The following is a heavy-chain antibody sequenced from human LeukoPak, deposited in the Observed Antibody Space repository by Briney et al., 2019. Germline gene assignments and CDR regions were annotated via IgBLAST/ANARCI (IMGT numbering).Heavy chain of an antibody. V-gene: IGHV3-23*01. J-gene: IGHJ3*02. Sequence: GGSLRLSCAASGFTFSSYAMSWVRQAPGKGLEWVSAISGSGGGTYYADSVKGRFTISRDNSKNTLYLQMNSLRAEDTAVYYCAKRSSSSWYGFDIWGQGTMVTVSS. CDR1: GFTFSSYA. CDR2: ISGSGGGT. D-gene: IGHD6-13*01. CDR3: AKRSSSSWYGFDI.